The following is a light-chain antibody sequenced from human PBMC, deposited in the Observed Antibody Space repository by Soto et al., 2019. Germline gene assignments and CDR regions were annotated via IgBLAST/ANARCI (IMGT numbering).Light chain of an antibody. CDR3: QQYGSSPYT. Sequence: EIVLTQSPGTLSLSPGERATLSCRASQSISSRYLAWYQQKPGQAPRLLIFGASSRATGIPDRFSASGSGTDFTLSSSRLVPEDFAVYCCQQYGSSPYTVGQGTKLDLK. CDR2: GAS. J-gene: IGKJ2*01. V-gene: IGKV3-20*01. CDR1: QSISSRY.